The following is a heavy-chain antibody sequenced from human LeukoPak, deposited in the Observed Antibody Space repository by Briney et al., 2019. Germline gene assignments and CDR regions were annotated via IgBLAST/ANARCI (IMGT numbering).Heavy chain of an antibody. CDR1: GGSISSSSSY. V-gene: IGHV4-39*01. CDR3: ARQGGEGTSWYRGTPNRFDH. D-gene: IGHD6-13*01. J-gene: IGHJ4*02. CDR2: IYYSGST. Sequence: PSETLSLTCTVSGGSISSSSSYWGWIRQPPGKGLEWIASIYYSGSTYYNPSLKSRVTISVDTSENKFSLNLTSVTAADTAVYYCARQGGEGTSWYRGTPNRFDHWGQGTLVTVSS.